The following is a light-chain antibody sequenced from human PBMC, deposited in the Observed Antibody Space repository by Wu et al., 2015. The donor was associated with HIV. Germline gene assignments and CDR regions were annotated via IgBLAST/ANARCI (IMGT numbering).Light chain of an antibody. CDR2: GAS. CDR3: HQYGSSPLT. J-gene: IGKJ4*01. V-gene: IGKV3-20*01. Sequence: EIVLTQSPGTLSLSPGERATLSCRASESLSSTYLAWYQQKPGQAPRLLIYGASSRATGIPDRFSGSGSGTDFTLTISRLEPADFAVYYCHQYGSSPLTFGGGTKVEIK. CDR1: ESLSSTY.